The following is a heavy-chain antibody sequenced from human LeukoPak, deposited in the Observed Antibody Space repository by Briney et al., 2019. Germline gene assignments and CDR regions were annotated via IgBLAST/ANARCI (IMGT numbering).Heavy chain of an antibody. V-gene: IGHV1-2*02. CDR1: GYTFTGYY. J-gene: IGHJ6*02. D-gene: IGHD5-18*01. CDR2: INPNSGGT. Sequence: ASVKVSCKASGYTFTGYYMHWVRQAPGQGLEWMGWINPNSGGTNYAQKFQGRVTMTRDTSISTAYVELSRLRSDDTAVYYCARPYSHDGRYYYYGTDVWGQGTTVTVSS. CDR3: ARPYSHDGRYYYYGTDV.